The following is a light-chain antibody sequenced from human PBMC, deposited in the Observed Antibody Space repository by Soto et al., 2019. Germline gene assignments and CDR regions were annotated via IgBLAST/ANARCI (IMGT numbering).Light chain of an antibody. Sequence: DIQMTQSPSTLSASVGDRVTITCRASHNIVNYLNWYQRKPGKAPQLLIYGASSLQRGVPSRFSGSGSGTDFTLTISTLKPEDFATFYCQQSYSVPFSFGGGTKVDIK. V-gene: IGKV1-39*01. CDR3: QQSYSVPFS. CDR1: HNIVNY. CDR2: GAS. J-gene: IGKJ4*01.